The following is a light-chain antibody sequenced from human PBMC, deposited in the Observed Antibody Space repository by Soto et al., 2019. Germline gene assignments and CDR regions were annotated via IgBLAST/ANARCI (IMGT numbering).Light chain of an antibody. V-gene: IGLV2-14*03. Sequence: QSVLTQPASVSGSPGQSITISCTGTSSDVGGYNYVSWYQHHPGKAPKLIIYDVSNRPSGVSIRFSGSKSDNTASLTISGLQPEDEADYHCSSYTTSNTRQIVFGTGXKVPGL. CDR1: SSDVGGYNY. J-gene: IGLJ1*01. CDR3: SSYTTSNTRQIV. CDR2: DVS.